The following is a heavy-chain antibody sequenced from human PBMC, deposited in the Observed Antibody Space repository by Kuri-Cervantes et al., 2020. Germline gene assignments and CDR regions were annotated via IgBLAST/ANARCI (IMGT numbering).Heavy chain of an antibody. D-gene: IGHD1-1*01. V-gene: IGHV3-23*01. CDR2: LSVSGATT. CDR3: ARTLATRGYYFDY. Sequence: GGSLRLSCAASEFTFSSYAMNWVRQAPGKGLQWVSTLSVSGATTYYADSVKGRFTISRDNSKNTLYLQMNSLRAEDAAVYYCARTLATRGYYFDYWGQGTLVTVSS. J-gene: IGHJ4*02. CDR1: EFTFSSYA.